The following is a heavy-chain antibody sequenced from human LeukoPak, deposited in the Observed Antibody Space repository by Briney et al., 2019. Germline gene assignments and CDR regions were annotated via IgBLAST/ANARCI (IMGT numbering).Heavy chain of an antibody. D-gene: IGHD6-13*01. CDR1: GFTFSSYA. J-gene: IGHJ4*02. CDR3: AKGPLYSSSWDPFGY. CDR2: ISGSGGST. Sequence: GRSLRLSCAASGFTFSSYAMSWVRQAPGKGLEWVSAISGSGGSTYYADSVKGRFTISRDNSKNTLYLQMNSLGAEDTAVYYCAKGPLYSSSWDPFGYWGQGTLVTVSS. V-gene: IGHV3-23*01.